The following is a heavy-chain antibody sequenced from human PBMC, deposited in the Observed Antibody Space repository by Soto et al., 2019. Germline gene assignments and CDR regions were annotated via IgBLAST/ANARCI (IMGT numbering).Heavy chain of an antibody. V-gene: IGHV3-74*01. CDR1: GFTFSSYW. D-gene: IGHD1-26*01. CDR3: ARARVRATDY. CDR2: INSDGSST. J-gene: IGHJ4*02. Sequence: EVQLVESGGGLVQPGGSLRLSCAASGFTFSSYWMHWVRQAPGKGLVWVSRINSDGSSTSYADSVKGRFTISRDNAKNTQYQQINSLRAEDTAVYYGARARVRATDYWGQGTLVTVSS.